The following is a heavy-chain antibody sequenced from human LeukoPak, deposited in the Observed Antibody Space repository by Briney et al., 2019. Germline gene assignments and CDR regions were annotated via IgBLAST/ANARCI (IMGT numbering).Heavy chain of an antibody. CDR1: GFTFSSYA. Sequence: GGSLRLSCAASGFTFSSYAMHWVRQVPGKGLEWVAVISYDGSNKYYADSVKGRFTISRDNSKNTLYLQMNSLRAEDTAVYYCAKVPFRKEGYGYQLRSEYYMDVWGKGTTVTVSS. D-gene: IGHD5-18*01. CDR3: AKVPFRKEGYGYQLRSEYYMDV. J-gene: IGHJ6*03. V-gene: IGHV3-30-3*01. CDR2: ISYDGSNK.